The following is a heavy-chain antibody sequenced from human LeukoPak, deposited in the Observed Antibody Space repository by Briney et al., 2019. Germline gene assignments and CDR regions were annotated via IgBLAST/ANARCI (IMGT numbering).Heavy chain of an antibody. CDR2: ISAYNGNT. Sequence: EASVKVSCKASGYTFTSYGISWVRQAPGQGLEWMGWISAYNGNTNYAQKLQGRVTMTTDTSTSTAYMELRSLRSDDTAVYYCARDHVVGATTHWFDPWGQGTLVTVSS. D-gene: IGHD1-26*01. J-gene: IGHJ5*02. CDR1: GYTFTSYG. CDR3: ARDHVVGATTHWFDP. V-gene: IGHV1-18*01.